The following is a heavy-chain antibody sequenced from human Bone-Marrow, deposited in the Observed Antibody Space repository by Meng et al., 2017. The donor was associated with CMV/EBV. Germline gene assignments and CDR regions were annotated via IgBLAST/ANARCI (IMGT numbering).Heavy chain of an antibody. J-gene: IGHJ4*02. CDR3: AREPPLADTPQYYYNY. Sequence: GRSVRLSCAASGFTFSRYNMNWVRQAPGKGLEWVSSISSSSTYIYHADSVKGRFTISRDNAKNSLYLQMNSLRAEDTAVYYCAREPPLADTPQYYYNYWAQGTLVTVSS. D-gene: IGHD2-15*01. V-gene: IGHV3-21*01. CDR2: ISSSSTYI. CDR1: GFTFSRYN.